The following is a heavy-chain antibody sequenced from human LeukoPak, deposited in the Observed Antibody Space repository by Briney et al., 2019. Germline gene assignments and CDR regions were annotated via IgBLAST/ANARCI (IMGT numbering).Heavy chain of an antibody. CDR2: ISGSGGST. Sequence: GGSLRLSCAASGFTFSSYAMSWVRQAPGKGLEWVSAISGSGGSTYYADSVKGRFTISRDNSKNTLYLQMNSLRAEDTAVYYCAKSPMYYYDSSGYPDYWGQGTLVTVSS. CDR1: GFTFSSYA. D-gene: IGHD3-22*01. CDR3: AKSPMYYYDSSGYPDY. J-gene: IGHJ4*02. V-gene: IGHV3-23*01.